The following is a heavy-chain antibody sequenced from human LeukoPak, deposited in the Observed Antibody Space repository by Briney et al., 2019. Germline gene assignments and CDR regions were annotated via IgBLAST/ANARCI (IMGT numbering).Heavy chain of an antibody. V-gene: IGHV4-4*07. D-gene: IGHD3-10*01. CDR3: AREQGPYYGSGSYYTLFDY. J-gene: IGHJ4*02. CDR2: IYTSGST. CDR1: GGSISSYY. Sequence: SETLSLTCTVSGGSISSYYWSWIRQPAGKGLEWIGRIYTSGSTNYNPSLKSRVTMSVDTSKNQFSLKLSSVTAADTSVYYCAREQGPYYGSGSYYTLFDYWGQGTLATVSS.